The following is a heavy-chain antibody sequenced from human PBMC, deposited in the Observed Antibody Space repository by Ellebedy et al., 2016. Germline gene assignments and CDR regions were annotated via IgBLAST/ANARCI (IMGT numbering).Heavy chain of an antibody. Sequence: ASVKVSCKASGNTFSSYYMHWVRQAPGQGLQWMGVINPSDGRTIYAQKFQGRVTMTADKSTSTDYMELTSLRSEDTAVYYCAADYGDYVIEDWGQGTLITVSS. J-gene: IGHJ4*02. V-gene: IGHV1-46*01. CDR1: GNTFSSYY. CDR2: INPSDGRT. CDR3: AADYGDYVIED. D-gene: IGHD4-17*01.